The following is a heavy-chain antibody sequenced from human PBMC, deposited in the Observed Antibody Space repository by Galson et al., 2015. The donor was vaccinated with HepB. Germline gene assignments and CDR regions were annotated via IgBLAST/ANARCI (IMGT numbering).Heavy chain of an antibody. CDR2: ISFDGSNK. Sequence: SLRLSCAASGFTFSTYAVHWVRQAPGKGLEWVAVISFDGSNKHYADSVNGRFTISRDNSKNTLFLQMNNLRTEDTAVFYCARSATVTTLGPDHNWLDLWGQGTLVTVSS. D-gene: IGHD4-17*01. J-gene: IGHJ5*02. CDR1: GFTFSTYA. V-gene: IGHV3-30*04. CDR3: ARSATVTTLGPDHNWLDL.